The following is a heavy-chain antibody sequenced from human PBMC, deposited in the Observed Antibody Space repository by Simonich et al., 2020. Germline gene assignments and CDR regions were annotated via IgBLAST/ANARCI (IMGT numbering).Heavy chain of an antibody. CDR1: GYTFTSYD. J-gene: IGHJ5*02. D-gene: IGHD2-8*01. CDR2: SNPNGGNT. CDR3: ARSRYCTNGVCYNWFDP. V-gene: IGHV1-8*03. Sequence: QVQLVQSGAEVKKPGASVKVSCKASGYTFTSYDINWVRQATGQGLEWVGLSNPNGGNTGDAQKVQGGVTITRNTSISTASMELSILRSEDTAVYYCARSRYCTNGVCYNWFDPWGQGTLVTVSS.